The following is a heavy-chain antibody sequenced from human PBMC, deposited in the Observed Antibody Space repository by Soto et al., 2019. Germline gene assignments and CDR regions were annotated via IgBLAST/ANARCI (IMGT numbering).Heavy chain of an antibody. V-gene: IGHV3-30-3*01. CDR2: ISYDGSNK. J-gene: IGHJ6*02. CDR3: ARRDIVVVPAAIRFRYYYGRDV. Sequence: PVGSLRLSCAASGFTSSSYSMHWVRQVPGKVLGWVAAISYDGSNKYYADSVKGRLTICRDNSKNTLYLQRNSLRAEDTAVYYCARRDIVVVPAAIRFRYYYGRDVWGQGTTVTVSS. D-gene: IGHD2-2*02. CDR1: GFTSSSYS.